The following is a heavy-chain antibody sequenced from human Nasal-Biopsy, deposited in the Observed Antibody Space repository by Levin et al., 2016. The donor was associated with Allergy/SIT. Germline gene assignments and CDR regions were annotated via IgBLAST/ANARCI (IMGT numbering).Heavy chain of an antibody. D-gene: IGHD2-15*01. J-gene: IGHJ6*02. CDR3: ARGSGYCSGEICYGLRGLDV. CDR1: RGSVSGYS. Sequence: SETLSLTCAVYRGSVSGYSWHWIRQSPGKGLEWIGEVNHGGTTNYKPSLKTRVIISLDTSENRISLRLISVTVADTAVYFCARGSGYCSGEICYGLRGLDVWGLGTTVTVSS. V-gene: IGHV4-34*01. CDR2: VNHGGTT.